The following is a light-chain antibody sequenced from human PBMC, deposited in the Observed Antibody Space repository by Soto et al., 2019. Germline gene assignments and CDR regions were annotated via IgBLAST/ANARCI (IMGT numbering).Light chain of an antibody. Sequence: AIQMTQSPSSLSASVGDRVTITCRASQGIGNDLGWYQQKPGKAPKLLIYAASILQSGVPSRFSGGGSGTDFTLTITSLQPEDFATYYCLQDYNYPWTFGQGTNVEIK. J-gene: IGKJ1*01. CDR2: AAS. V-gene: IGKV1-6*01. CDR1: QGIGND. CDR3: LQDYNYPWT.